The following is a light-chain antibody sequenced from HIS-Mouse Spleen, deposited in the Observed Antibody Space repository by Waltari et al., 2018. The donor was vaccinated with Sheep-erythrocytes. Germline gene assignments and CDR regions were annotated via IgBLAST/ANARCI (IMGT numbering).Light chain of an antibody. CDR1: SSDAGSYNL. CDR3: CSYAGSSTPWV. CDR2: EGS. Sequence: QSALTQPASVSGSPGQSITISCTGTSSDAGSYNLVSWYQQHPGKAPKLMIYEGSKRPSGVSNRFSCSKSGNTASLTISGLQAEDEADYYCCSYAGSSTPWVFGGGTKLTVL. V-gene: IGLV2-23*01. J-gene: IGLJ3*02.